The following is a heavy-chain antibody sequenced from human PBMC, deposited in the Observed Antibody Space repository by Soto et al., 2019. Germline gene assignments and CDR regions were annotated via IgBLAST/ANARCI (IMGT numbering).Heavy chain of an antibody. J-gene: IGHJ4*02. V-gene: IGHV4-30-4*01. D-gene: IGHD6-6*01. Sequence: PSETLSLTCTVSGGSISSGDYYWSWIRQPPGKGLEWIGYIYFSGSTSYNPSLWSRFTISLETSNSQFSLRLSSVTVADTAVYYCAVSIGARYFDYWGQGTLVTVSS. CDR3: AVSIGARYFDY. CDR1: GGSISSGDYY. CDR2: IYFSGST.